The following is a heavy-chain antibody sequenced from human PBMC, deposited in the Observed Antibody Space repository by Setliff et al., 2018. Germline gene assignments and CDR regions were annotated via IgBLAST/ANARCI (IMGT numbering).Heavy chain of an antibody. Sequence: ASVKVSCKVSGYTLTELSRHWVRQAPGKGLEWMGGFDPEDGETIYAQKFQGRVTMTEDTSTDTAYMELSSLRSEDTAVYYCARHVFGSSSRFYNWFDPWGQGTLVTVSS. D-gene: IGHD6-6*01. CDR2: FDPEDGET. CDR3: ARHVFGSSSRFYNWFDP. V-gene: IGHV1-24*01. J-gene: IGHJ5*02. CDR1: GYTLTELS.